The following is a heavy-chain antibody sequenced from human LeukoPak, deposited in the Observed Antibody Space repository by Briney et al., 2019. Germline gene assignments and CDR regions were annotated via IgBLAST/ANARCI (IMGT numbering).Heavy chain of an antibody. CDR3: AVPNGEAGSFYY. CDR2: IYPADSDT. CDR1: GYSFSDFW. D-gene: IGHD3-10*01. J-gene: IGHJ4*02. Sequence: GESLKISCKTSGYSFSDFWIGWVRQRPGKGLEWMGIIYPADSDTRYSPSFEGQVAISADKSITTAYLQWGSLKASDTAMYYWAVPNGEAGSFYYWGQGTLVTVS. V-gene: IGHV5-51*01.